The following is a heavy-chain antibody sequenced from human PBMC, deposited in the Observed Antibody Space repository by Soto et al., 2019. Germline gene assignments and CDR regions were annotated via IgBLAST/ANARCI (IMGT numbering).Heavy chain of an antibody. D-gene: IGHD6-13*01. CDR1: GYTFTSYY. V-gene: IGHV1-46*01. CDR3: ARPQGAAAGQPGPTEFDY. Sequence: QVQLVQSGAEVKKPGASVKVSCKASGYTFTSYYMHWVRQAPGQGLEWMGIINPSGGSTSYAQKFQGRGTMTRDTSTSTGYMGLGSLRSEDTAVYYCARPQGAAAGQPGPTEFDYWVQGTLVTVSS. J-gene: IGHJ4*02. CDR2: INPSGGST.